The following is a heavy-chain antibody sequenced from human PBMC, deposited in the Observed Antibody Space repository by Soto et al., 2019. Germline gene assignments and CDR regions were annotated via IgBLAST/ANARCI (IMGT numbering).Heavy chain of an antibody. CDR3: AKDLLVRGVNYYYYYMDV. J-gene: IGHJ6*03. D-gene: IGHD3-10*01. Sequence: QVQLVESGGGVVQPGRSLRLSCAASGFTFSSYGMHWVRQAPGKGLEWVAVISYDGSNKYYADSVKGRFTISRDNSKNTLYLQMNSLGAEDTAVYYCAKDLLVRGVNYYYYYMDVWGKGTTVTVSS. V-gene: IGHV3-30*18. CDR1: GFTFSSYG. CDR2: ISYDGSNK.